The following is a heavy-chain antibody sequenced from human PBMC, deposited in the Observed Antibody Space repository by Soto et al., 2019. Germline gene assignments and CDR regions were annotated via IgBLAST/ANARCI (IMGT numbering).Heavy chain of an antibody. D-gene: IGHD6-13*01. CDR3: ARVPGIAAAGPFYYYYGMDV. Sequence: NPSETLSLTCTVSGGSISSGVYYWSWIRHHPGKGLEWIGYIYYSGSTYYNPSLKSRVTISVDTSKNQFSLKLSSVTAADTAVYYCARVPGIAAAGPFYYYYGMDVWGQGTTVTVSS. J-gene: IGHJ6*02. CDR2: IYYSGST. V-gene: IGHV4-31*03. CDR1: GGSISSGVYY.